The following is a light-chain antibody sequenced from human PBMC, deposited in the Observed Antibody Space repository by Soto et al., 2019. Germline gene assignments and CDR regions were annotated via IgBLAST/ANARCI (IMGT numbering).Light chain of an antibody. J-gene: IGLJ2*01. CDR3: CSYAGGSNVI. Sequence: QSALTQPASVSGSPGQSITISCTGTSSDVGTYNLVSWYQQRPGKAPKLMIYDVTKRPSGVSNRFSGSKSGNTASLTISGLQAEDEADYYCCSYAGGSNVIFGGGTQLTVL. CDR1: SSDVGTYNL. V-gene: IGLV2-23*02. CDR2: DVT.